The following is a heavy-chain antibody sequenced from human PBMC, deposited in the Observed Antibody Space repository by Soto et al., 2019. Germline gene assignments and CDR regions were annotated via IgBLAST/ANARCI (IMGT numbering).Heavy chain of an antibody. CDR2: IYYSGST. J-gene: IGHJ5*01. D-gene: IGHD6-19*01. CDR3: ARLAVAGTRWFDS. V-gene: IGHV4-39*01. CDR1: GGSISSSSYY. Sequence: QLQLQESGPGLVKPSETLSLTCTVSGGSISSSSYYWGWIRQPPGKGLEWIGSIYYSGSTYYNPSLKSRVTISVDTSKNQFSLKLSSVTAADTAVYYCARLAVAGTRWFDSWGQGTLVTVSS.